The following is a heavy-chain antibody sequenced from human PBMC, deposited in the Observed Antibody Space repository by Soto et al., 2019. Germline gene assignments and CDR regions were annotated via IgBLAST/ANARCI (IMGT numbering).Heavy chain of an antibody. V-gene: IGHV3-33*08. Sequence: GGSLRLSCAASGFTFSSYAMSWVRQAPGKGLEWVAVIWCDGSNKYYADSVKGRFTISRDNSKNTLYLQMNSLRAEDTAVYYCARDVSSSWGYYYGMDVWGQGTTVTVSS. CDR1: GFTFSSYA. D-gene: IGHD1-26*01. J-gene: IGHJ6*02. CDR2: IWCDGSNK. CDR3: ARDVSSSWGYYYGMDV.